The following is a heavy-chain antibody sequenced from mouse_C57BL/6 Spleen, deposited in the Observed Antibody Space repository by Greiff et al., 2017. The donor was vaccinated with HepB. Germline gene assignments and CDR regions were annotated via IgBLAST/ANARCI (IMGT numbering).Heavy chain of an antibody. D-gene: IGHD2-1*01. CDR1: GYTFTSYT. CDR2: INPSSGYT. J-gene: IGHJ2*01. CDR3: ARWDIYYGNPDY. Sequence: VKLQESGAELARPGASVKMSCKASGYTFTSYTMHWVKQRPGQGLEWIGYINPSSGYTKYNQKFKDKATLTADKSSSTAYMQLSSLTSEDSAVYYCARWDIYYGNPDYWGQGTTLTVSS. V-gene: IGHV1-4*01.